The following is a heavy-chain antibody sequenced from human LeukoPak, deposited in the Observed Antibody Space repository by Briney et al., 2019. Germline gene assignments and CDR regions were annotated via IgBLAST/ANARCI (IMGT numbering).Heavy chain of an antibody. V-gene: IGHV1-69*01. CDR3: ARARHSYHDSSGYYYAFDY. Sequence: ASVKVSCKTSGGTFNNYAISWVRQAPGQGLEWMGAIVPIIGGANYAQRFQGRVTIIADESTSTVYMELSSLTSEDTAVYYCARARHSYHDSSGYYYAFDYWGQGTLVTVSS. CDR2: IVPIIGGA. CDR1: GGTFNNYA. D-gene: IGHD3-22*01. J-gene: IGHJ4*02.